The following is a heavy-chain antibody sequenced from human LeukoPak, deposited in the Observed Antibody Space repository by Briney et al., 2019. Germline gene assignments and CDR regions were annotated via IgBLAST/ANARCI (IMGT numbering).Heavy chain of an antibody. V-gene: IGHV3-21*01. D-gene: IGHD2-2*01. CDR1: GFTLSDYS. J-gene: IGHJ6*03. Sequence: GGSLRLSCAASGFTLSDYSMNWVRQAPGKGLEWVSSISTSSSYTYYADSVKGRFTISRDNAQNSLYLQMDSLRDEDTAVYYCASPVVPAGHGTYYYYYMDVWGKGTTVTVSS. CDR2: ISTSSSYT. CDR3: ASPVVPAGHGTYYYYYMDV.